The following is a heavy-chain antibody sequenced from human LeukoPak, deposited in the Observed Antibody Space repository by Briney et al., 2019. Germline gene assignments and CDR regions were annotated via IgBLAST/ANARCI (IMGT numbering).Heavy chain of an antibody. D-gene: IGHD3-16*01. Sequence: GGSLRLSCAASGFTVSNNYISWVRQAPGKGLEWVSVIQSDGSTYYADSVRGRFTISRDNSKNTLYLQMNSLRAEDTAVCYCTRGGAFDIWGQGTMVTVSS. CDR1: GFTVSNNY. CDR2: IQSDGST. V-gene: IGHV3-66*02. CDR3: TRGGAFDI. J-gene: IGHJ3*02.